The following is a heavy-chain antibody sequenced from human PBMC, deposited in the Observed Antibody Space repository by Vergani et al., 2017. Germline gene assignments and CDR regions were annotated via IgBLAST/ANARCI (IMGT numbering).Heavy chain of an antibody. V-gene: IGHV3-21*01. Sequence: EVQLVESGGGLVKPGGSLRLSCAASGLTFRSDSMNWVRQAPGKGLEWVSSISSSSSYIYYADSVKGRFTISRDNAKNSLYLQMNSLRAEDTAVYYCARDGTAERYFDLWGRGTLVTVSS. CDR2: ISSSSSYI. D-gene: IGHD1-7*01. J-gene: IGHJ2*01. CDR1: GLTFRSDS. CDR3: ARDGTAERYFDL.